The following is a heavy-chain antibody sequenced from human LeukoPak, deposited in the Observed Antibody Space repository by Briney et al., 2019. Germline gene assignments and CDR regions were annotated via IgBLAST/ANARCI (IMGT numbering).Heavy chain of an antibody. CDR1: RFTFSNDA. D-gene: IGHD3-16*01. Sequence: PGGSLRLSCAASRFTFSNDAISWVRRAPGKGLEWVSAISGSGGSTFYADSVKGRFTISRDNSKNTLYLQMNSLRADDTAVYYCAKVGGGFNPTLYFDFWGQGTLVTVSS. CDR3: AKVGGGFNPTLYFDF. V-gene: IGHV3-23*01. CDR2: ISGSGGST. J-gene: IGHJ4*02.